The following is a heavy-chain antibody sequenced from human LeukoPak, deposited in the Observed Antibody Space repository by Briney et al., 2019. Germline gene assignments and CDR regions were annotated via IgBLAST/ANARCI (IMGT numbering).Heavy chain of an antibody. CDR1: GFTFSDYY. D-gene: IGHD3-3*01. CDR2: ISSSGSTI. V-gene: IGHV3-11*04. Sequence: KTGGSLRLSCAASGFTFSDYYMSWIRQAPGKGLEWVSYISSSGSTIYYADSVKGRFTISRDNSKNTLYLQMNSLRAEDTAVYYCARDLSVLRFLEWLAKTYYYGMDVWGQGTTVTVSS. CDR3: ARDLSVLRFLEWLAKTYYYGMDV. J-gene: IGHJ6*02.